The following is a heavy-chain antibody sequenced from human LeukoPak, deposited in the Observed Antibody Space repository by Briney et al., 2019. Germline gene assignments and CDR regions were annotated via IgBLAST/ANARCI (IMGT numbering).Heavy chain of an antibody. D-gene: IGHD3-10*01. V-gene: IGHV4-34*01. CDR3: ARGGYYGSGNDFRFDP. J-gene: IGHJ5*02. Sequence: SETLSLTCVVYGESFSGYYWTWIRQPPGKGLEWIGEIIDTGSTKYNPSLKSRVTISVDTSKNQFSLKLTSVTAADTAVYFCARGGYYGSGNDFRFDPWGQGTLVTVSS. CDR1: GESFSGYY. CDR2: IIDTGST.